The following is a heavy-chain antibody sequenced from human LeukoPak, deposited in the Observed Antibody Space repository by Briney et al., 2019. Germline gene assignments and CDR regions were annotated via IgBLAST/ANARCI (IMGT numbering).Heavy chain of an antibody. D-gene: IGHD3-9*01. J-gene: IGHJ5*02. CDR2: FDPEDGET. V-gene: IGHV1-24*01. CDR1: GYTLTELS. Sequence: ASVKVSCKVSGYTLTELSMHWVRQAPGKGLEWMGGFDPEDGETIYAQKFQGRVTMTEDTSTDTAYMELSSLRSEDTAVYYCATANFDWLFPHRWGQGTLATVSS. CDR3: ATANFDWLFPHR.